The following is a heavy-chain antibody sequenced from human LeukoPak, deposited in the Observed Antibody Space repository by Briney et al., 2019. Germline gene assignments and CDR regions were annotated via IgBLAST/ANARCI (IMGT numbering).Heavy chain of an antibody. V-gene: IGHV3-23*01. D-gene: IGHD4-11*01. CDR2: ISGSGGST. CDR1: GFTFSSYA. J-gene: IGHJ4*02. CDR3: AKNRDYSNYPDFDY. Sequence: GGSLRLSCAASGFTFSSYAMSWVRQAPGKGLEWVSAISGSGGSTYYADSVKGRFTISRDNSKNTLYLQMNSLRAEDTAVYYCAKNRDYSNYPDFDYWGQGTLSPSPQ.